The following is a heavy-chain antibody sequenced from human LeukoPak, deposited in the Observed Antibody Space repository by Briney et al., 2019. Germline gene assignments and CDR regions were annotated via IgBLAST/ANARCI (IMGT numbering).Heavy chain of an antibody. J-gene: IGHJ3*02. CDR1: GYTFTSYS. Sequence: ASVKVSCKASGYTFTSYSMHWVRQAPGQGLEWMGIINPNGGSTSYAQTFQGRVTMTRDTSTSTVYIELSSLRSDDTAVYYCARGRIMITFGGVHAFDIWGQGTLVTVSS. D-gene: IGHD3-16*01. CDR2: INPNGGST. CDR3: ARGRIMITFGGVHAFDI. V-gene: IGHV1-46*01.